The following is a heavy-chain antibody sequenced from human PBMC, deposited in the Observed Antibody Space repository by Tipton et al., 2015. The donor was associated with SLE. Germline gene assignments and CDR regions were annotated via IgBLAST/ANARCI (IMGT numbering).Heavy chain of an antibody. Sequence: QLVQSGGGLVKPGGSLRLSCVASGFSFSSHAMSWVRQAPGKGLEWVSSISGSGGNTYDADSVKGRFTISRDNSKNTLYLQMNSLRAEDTAVYYCAKGRGVFSISAAATIDYWGQGTLVTVSS. V-gene: IGHV3-23*04. CDR3: AKGRGVFSISAAATIDY. D-gene: IGHD6-13*01. CDR2: ISGSGGNT. CDR1: GFSFSSHA. J-gene: IGHJ4*02.